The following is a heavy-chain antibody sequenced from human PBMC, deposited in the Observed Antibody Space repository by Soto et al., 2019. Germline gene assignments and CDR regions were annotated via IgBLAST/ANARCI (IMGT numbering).Heavy chain of an antibody. CDR3: AKVPAPYRYYFDY. D-gene: IGHD3-16*02. CDR1: GFTFSTYV. Sequence: VGSVRLSCAASGFTFSTYVMAWVRHAPGKGLEWVSMISDSGDTTYYADSVKGRFTISRDNSKNTVFLQMTSLTAEDTGIYFCAKVPAPYRYYFDYWGQGTLVPVSS. J-gene: IGHJ4*02. V-gene: IGHV3-23*01. CDR2: ISDSGDTT.